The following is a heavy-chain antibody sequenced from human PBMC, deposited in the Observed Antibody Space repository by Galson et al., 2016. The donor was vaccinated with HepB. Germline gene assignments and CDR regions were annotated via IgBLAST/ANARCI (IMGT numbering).Heavy chain of an antibody. J-gene: IGHJ4*02. CDR3: ARLNNYIDY. V-gene: IGHV4-4*02. D-gene: IGHD2/OR15-2a*01. Sequence: SETLSLTCAVSGGSINSTNWWSWVRQPPGQGLEWIGEIFHSGSNNYNPSLKSRMTMSVDKPQNQFSLKLTSVTAADTAVYYCARLNNYIDYWGQGTLVTVSS. CDR1: GGSINSTNW. CDR2: IFHSGSN.